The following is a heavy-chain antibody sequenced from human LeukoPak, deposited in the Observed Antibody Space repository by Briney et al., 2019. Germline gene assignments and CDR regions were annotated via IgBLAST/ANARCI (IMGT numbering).Heavy chain of an antibody. Sequence: GGSLRLSCAVSGFSVTNNYMSWVRQAPGKGLEWVSVFYVGGATYYADSVKGRFTISRDSSENTLYLQMKSLRAEDTAVYYCARGDGYNFFDYWGQGTLVTVSP. D-gene: IGHD5-24*01. V-gene: IGHV3-53*01. J-gene: IGHJ4*02. CDR3: ARGDGYNFFDY. CDR2: FYVGGAT. CDR1: GFSVTNNY.